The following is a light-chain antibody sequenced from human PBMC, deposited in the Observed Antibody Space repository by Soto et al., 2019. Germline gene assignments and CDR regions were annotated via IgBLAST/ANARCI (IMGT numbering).Light chain of an antibody. CDR3: SSYTSSSTSYV. V-gene: IGLV2-14*01. CDR2: DVS. CDR1: SSDVGGYNY. J-gene: IGLJ1*01. Sequence: QSVLTQPASVSGSPGQSITISCTGTSSDVGGYNYVSWYQQHPGKAPKLMIYDVSNRPSGVSNRFSGSKSGNTASLTISGLQAEDQADYYCSSYTSSSTSYVFGTSTKVTVL.